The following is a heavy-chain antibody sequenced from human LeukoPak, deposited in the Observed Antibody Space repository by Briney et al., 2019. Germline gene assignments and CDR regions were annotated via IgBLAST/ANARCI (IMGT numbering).Heavy chain of an antibody. V-gene: IGHV3-11*04. Sequence: GGSLRLSCAASGFTFSDYYMTWIRQAPGKGLEWVSYISSSGTTIYYTDSVKGRFTISRDNTKNSLYLQMTSLRGEDTAVYYCARDPSNIVGAEDGMDVWGQGTMVTVSS. CDR2: ISSSGTTI. J-gene: IGHJ3*01. CDR3: ARDPSNIVGAEDGMDV. D-gene: IGHD2-15*01. CDR1: GFTFSDYY.